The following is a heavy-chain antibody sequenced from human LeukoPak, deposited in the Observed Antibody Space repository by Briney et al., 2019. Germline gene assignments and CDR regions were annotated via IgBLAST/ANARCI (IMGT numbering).Heavy chain of an antibody. CDR3: AREQWLDS. CDR1: GFTVSDDY. J-gene: IGHJ4*02. CDR2: IYRSGST. Sequence: GEPLRLSCAASGFTVSDDYMSWVRQAPGKGLEWVSVIYRSGSTYYADTVKGRFTISRDNSKNTLYLHMNSLRVEDTAVYYCAREQWLDSWGQGTLVIVSS. V-gene: IGHV3-66*01. D-gene: IGHD6-19*01.